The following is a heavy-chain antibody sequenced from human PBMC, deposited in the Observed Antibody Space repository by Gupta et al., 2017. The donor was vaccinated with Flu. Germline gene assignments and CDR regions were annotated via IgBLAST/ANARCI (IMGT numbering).Heavy chain of an antibody. J-gene: IGHJ4*02. CDR3: VSELASTGMRGY. Sequence: QEQVVQSGAEVKKPGASVTASCEASGYTFTNHYMHWVRQAPGQGLEWMGVISPSGDSTRYAQKFQGRVTVTRDTSTSTVYMELNSLGSEDTAVYYCVSELASTGMRGYWGQGTLVTVSS. CDR2: ISPSGDST. CDR1: GYTFTNHY. V-gene: IGHV1-46*01. D-gene: IGHD3-10*01.